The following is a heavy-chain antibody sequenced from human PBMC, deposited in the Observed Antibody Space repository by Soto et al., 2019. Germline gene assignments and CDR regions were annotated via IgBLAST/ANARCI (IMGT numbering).Heavy chain of an antibody. CDR1: GFTFSNAW. CDR2: IKSKTDGGTT. V-gene: IGHV3-15*01. CDR3: PTDPVRLGKGAFDI. Sequence: GGSLRLSCAASGFTFSNAWMSWVRQAPGKGLEWVGRIKSKTDGGTTDYAAPVKGRFTISRDDSKNTLYLQMNSLKTEDTAVYYCPTDPVRLGKGAFDIWGQGTMVTVSS. J-gene: IGHJ3*02. D-gene: IGHD3-10*01.